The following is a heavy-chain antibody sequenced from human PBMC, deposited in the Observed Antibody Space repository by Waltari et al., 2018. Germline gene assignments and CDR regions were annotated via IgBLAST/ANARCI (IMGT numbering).Heavy chain of an antibody. CDR3: ARSSAGMPRWLGDY. D-gene: IGHD5-12*01. CDR1: GDSISSSNYY. J-gene: IGHJ4*02. CDR2: VYYSGTT. V-gene: IGHV4-39*01. Sequence: QLQLQESGPGLVKPSETLSLSCSVSGDSISSSNYYWGWIRQPPGKGLEWIASVYYSGTTYYNPSRKSGVTISADTSRNQFDLRLTSVTATDTAVYYCARSSAGMPRWLGDYWGQGILVTVSS.